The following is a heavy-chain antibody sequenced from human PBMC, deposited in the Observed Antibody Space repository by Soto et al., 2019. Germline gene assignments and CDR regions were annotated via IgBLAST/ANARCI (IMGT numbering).Heavy chain of an antibody. CDR2: IYYSGST. CDR1: GGSISSGGYY. D-gene: IGHD3-10*01. J-gene: IGHJ5*02. Sequence: SETLSLTCTVSGGSISSGGYYWSWIRQHPGKGLEWIGYIYYSGSTYYNPSLKSRLTISVDTSKNQFSLKLSSVTAADTAVYYCARGVQGPGKRYSSGSYYQFDPWGQGTLVTVSS. V-gene: IGHV4-31*03. CDR3: ARGVQGPGKRYSSGSYYQFDP.